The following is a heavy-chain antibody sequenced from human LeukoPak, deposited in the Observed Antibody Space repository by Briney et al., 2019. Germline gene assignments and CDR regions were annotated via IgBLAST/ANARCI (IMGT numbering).Heavy chain of an antibody. CDR3: ARVTGYVMEDYFDY. J-gene: IGHJ4*02. D-gene: IGHD6-13*01. V-gene: IGHV4-59*01. CDR2: IYYSGST. Sequence: PSETLSLTCTVSDYSISSGYYWSWIRQPPGKGLEWIGYIYYSGSTNYNPSLKSRVTISVDTSKNQFSLRLSSVTAADTAVYYCARVTGYVMEDYFDYWGQGTLVTVSS. CDR1: DYSISSGYY.